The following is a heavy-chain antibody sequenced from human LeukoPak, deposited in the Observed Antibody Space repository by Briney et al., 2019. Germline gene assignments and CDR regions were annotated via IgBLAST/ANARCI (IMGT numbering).Heavy chain of an antibody. CDR2: ISGTSNTI. D-gene: IGHD2-15*01. V-gene: IGHV3-48*02. J-gene: IGHJ5*02. CDR1: GFTLSSYT. CDR3: ARKGDCSGGKGFYWFDP. Sequence: GGSLRLSCAASGFTLSSYTMTWVRQAPGKGLEWISYISGTSNTIYYADSVKGRFTISRDSAKNTLYLQMNSLRDEDTAVYYCARKGDCSGGKGFYWFDPWGQGTLVTVSS.